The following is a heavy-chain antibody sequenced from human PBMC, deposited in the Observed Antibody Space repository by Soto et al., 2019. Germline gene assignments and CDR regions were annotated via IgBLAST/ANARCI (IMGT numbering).Heavy chain of an antibody. CDR3: ARVLYSSGWATFDY. J-gene: IGHJ4*02. Sequence: PSETLSLICTVSDDSISSGVYYWSWIRQHPEKGLEWIGFSYYSGSAYYNPSLKSRVTISVDTSKNQFSLKLSSVTAAGTAVYYCARVLYSSGWATFDYWGQGTLVTVSS. CDR1: DDSISSGVYY. CDR2: SYYSGSA. V-gene: IGHV4-31*03. D-gene: IGHD6-19*01.